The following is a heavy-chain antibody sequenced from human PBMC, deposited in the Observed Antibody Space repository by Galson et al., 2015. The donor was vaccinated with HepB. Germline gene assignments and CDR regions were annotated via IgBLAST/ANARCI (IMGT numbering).Heavy chain of an antibody. CDR1: GYSFTNYW. Sequence: QSGAEVKKPGESLKISCEGSGYSFTNYWIAWVRQMPGKGLELLGVIYPGDSDTRYSLSFQGQVTIPADKSITTAYLQWDNLRASDTAMYYCATNYYGPSGFYLQLPYWGQGTLVTVSS. CDR2: IYPGDSDT. D-gene: IGHD3-10*01. J-gene: IGHJ4*02. V-gene: IGHV5-51*01. CDR3: ATNYYGPSGFYLQLPY.